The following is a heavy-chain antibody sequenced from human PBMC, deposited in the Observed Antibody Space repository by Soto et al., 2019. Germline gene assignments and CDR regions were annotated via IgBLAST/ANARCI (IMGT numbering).Heavy chain of an antibody. CDR3: ARVANDGSYYFDY. Sequence: TGYLIGRGRLTPGQGLEWMGWINPNSGGTNYAQKFQGWVTMTRGTSISTAYMELSRLRSDDTAVYYCARVANDGSYYFDYWGQGTLVTVSS. V-gene: IGHV1-2*04. CDR2: INPNSGGT. J-gene: IGHJ4*02. D-gene: IGHD1-26*01. CDR1: TGYL.